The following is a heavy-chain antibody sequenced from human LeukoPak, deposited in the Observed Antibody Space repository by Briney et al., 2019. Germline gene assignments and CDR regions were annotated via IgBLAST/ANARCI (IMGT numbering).Heavy chain of an antibody. CDR3: ARALKYYYAFDY. D-gene: IGHD3-10*01. V-gene: IGHV3-11*04. CDR2: ISSSGSTI. Sequence: GGSLRLSCAASGFTFSDYYMSWIRQAPGKGLEWVSYISSSGSTIYYADSVKGRFTISRDYAKNSLYLQMNSLRAEDTAVYYCARALKYYYAFDYWGQGTLVTVSS. J-gene: IGHJ4*02. CDR1: GFTFSDYY.